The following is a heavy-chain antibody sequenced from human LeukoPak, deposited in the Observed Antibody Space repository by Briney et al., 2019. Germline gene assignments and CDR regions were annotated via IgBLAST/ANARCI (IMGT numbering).Heavy chain of an antibody. CDR2: INPSGVST. CDR1: GYTFTSYY. V-gene: IGHV1-46*01. D-gene: IGHD4-23*01. Sequence: ASVEVSCKASGYTFTSYYMHCVRQAPGQGREWMGIINPSGVSTSYAQKFQGRVTMTRDMSTSTDYMELSSLRSEDTAVYYCARDNSVEDTAWWFDPWGQGTLVTVSS. CDR3: ARDNSVEDTAWWFDP. J-gene: IGHJ5*02.